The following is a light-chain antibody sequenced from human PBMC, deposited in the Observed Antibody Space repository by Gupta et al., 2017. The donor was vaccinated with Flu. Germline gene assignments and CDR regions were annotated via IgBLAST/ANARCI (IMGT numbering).Light chain of an antibody. CDR2: KVS. V-gene: IGKV2-30*02. J-gene: IGKJ2*01. CDR1: ESLIHSDGNTY. CDR3: MQTSHWPYT. Sequence: DVVMTQSPPSLPVTPGQPASISCRSSESLIHSDGNTYLNWFQQRPGQSPRRLIYKVSNRDSGVPDRFSGSWSGTDFTLKISRVEPEDVGVYYCMQTSHWPYTFGQGTNLEIK.